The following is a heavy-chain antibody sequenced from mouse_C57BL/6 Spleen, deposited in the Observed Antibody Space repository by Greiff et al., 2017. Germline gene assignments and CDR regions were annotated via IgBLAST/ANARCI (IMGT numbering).Heavy chain of an antibody. CDR3: ARKELSFAY. J-gene: IGHJ3*01. Sequence: EVQLQQSGPVLVKPGASVKMSCKASGYTFTDYYMNWVKQSHGKSLEWIGVINPYNGGTSYNQKFKGKATLTVDKSSSTAYMELNSLTSEDSAVYYCARKELSFAYWGQGTLVTVSA. D-gene: IGHD1-1*02. CDR1: GYTFTDYY. CDR2: INPYNGGT. V-gene: IGHV1-19*01.